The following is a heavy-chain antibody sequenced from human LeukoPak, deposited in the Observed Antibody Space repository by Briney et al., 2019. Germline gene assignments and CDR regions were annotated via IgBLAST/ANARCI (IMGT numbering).Heavy chain of an antibody. CDR3: ARQLGYCNSTSCYADKVDY. CDR1: GGSISSSSYY. CDR2: IYYSGST. Sequence: SETLSLTCTVSGGSISSSSYYWGWIRQPPGKGLDWIGSIYYSGSTYYNPSLKSRVTISVDTSKNQFSLKLSSVTAADTAVYYCARQLGYCNSTSCYADKVDYWGQGTLVTVSS. J-gene: IGHJ4*02. V-gene: IGHV4-39*01. D-gene: IGHD2-2*01.